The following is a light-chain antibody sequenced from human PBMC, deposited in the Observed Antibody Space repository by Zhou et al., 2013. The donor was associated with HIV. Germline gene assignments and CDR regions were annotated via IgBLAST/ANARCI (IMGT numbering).Light chain of an antibody. V-gene: IGKV1-39*01. Sequence: DIQVTQSPSSLSASVGDRVTITCRASESISNYLNWYQLKPEKAPQLLIFGASRLQSGVPSRFSGSGSGTDFTLTISSLQPEDFATYYCQQSYSTLTFGGGTKVEIK. CDR1: ESISNY. CDR3: QQSYSTLT. CDR2: GAS. J-gene: IGKJ4*01.